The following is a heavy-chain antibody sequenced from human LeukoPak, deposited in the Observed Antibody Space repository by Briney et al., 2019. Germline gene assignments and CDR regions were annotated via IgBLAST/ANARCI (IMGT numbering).Heavy chain of an antibody. Sequence: SVKVSCKASGGTFSSYAISWVRQAPGQGLEWMGRIIPILGIANYAQKFQGRVTITADKSTSTAYMELSSLRSEDTAVYYCARGDCSGGSCDYYYYYGMGVWGQGTTVTVSS. D-gene: IGHD2-15*01. J-gene: IGHJ6*02. V-gene: IGHV1-69*04. CDR1: GGTFSSYA. CDR3: ARGDCSGGSCDYYYYYGMGV. CDR2: IIPILGIA.